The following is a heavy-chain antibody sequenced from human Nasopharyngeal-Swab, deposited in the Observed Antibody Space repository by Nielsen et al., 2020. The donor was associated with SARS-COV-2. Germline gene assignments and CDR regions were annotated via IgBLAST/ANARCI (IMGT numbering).Heavy chain of an antibody. Sequence: ASVKVSCKASGYTFTSYGISWVRQAPGQGLEWMGWISAYNGNTNYAQKFQGRVTMTRDTSTSTVYMELSSLRSEDTAVYYCARDPTPPEYCSGGSCYSGDYYYGMDVWGQGTTVTVSS. CDR3: ARDPTPPEYCSGGSCYSGDYYYGMDV. J-gene: IGHJ6*02. V-gene: IGHV1-18*01. D-gene: IGHD2-15*01. CDR1: GYTFTSYG. CDR2: ISAYNGNT.